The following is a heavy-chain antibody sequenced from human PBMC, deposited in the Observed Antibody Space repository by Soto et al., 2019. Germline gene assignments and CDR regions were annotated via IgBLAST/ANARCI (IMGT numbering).Heavy chain of an antibody. Sequence: QVQLVESGGGVVQPGRSLRLSCAASGFTFSSYGIHWVRQAPGKGLEWVAVISYDGSNRYYADSVKGRFTISRDNSKNTLYLQMNSLRADDTAVYYCAKGGYYDSSGYLGWLDYWGQGTLVTVSS. V-gene: IGHV3-30*18. J-gene: IGHJ4*02. D-gene: IGHD3-22*01. CDR3: AKGGYYDSSGYLGWLDY. CDR2: ISYDGSNR. CDR1: GFTFSSYG.